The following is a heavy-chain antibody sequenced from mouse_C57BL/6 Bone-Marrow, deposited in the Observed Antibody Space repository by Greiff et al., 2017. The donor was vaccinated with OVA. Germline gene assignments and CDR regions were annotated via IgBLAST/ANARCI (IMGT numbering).Heavy chain of an antibody. J-gene: IGHJ4*01. CDR1: GFTFSDYG. D-gene: IGHD1-1*01. CDR3: AKWRRLLQYNAMDY. Sequence: EVNVVESGGGLVKPGGSLKLSCAASGFTFSDYGMHWVRQAPEKGLEWVAYISSGSSTIYYADTVKGRFTISRDTADNTLFLPVIKLRCEDTAVYYCAKWRRLLQYNAMDYWGQGTSVTVSS. CDR2: ISSGSSTI. V-gene: IGHV5-17*01.